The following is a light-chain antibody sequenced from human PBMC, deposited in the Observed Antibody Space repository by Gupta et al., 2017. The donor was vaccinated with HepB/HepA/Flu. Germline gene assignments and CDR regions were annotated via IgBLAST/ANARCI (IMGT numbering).Light chain of an antibody. CDR3: MQALQTPPFT. CDR1: QSLLHSNGYNY. V-gene: IGKV2-28*01. J-gene: IGKJ3*01. CDR2: LGS. Sequence: DIVMTQSPLSLPSTPGEPASIPCRSSQSLLHSNGYNYLDWYLQKPGQSPQLLIYLGSNRASGVPDRFSGSGSGTDFTPKISRVEAEDVGVYYCMQALQTPPFTFGPGTKVDIK.